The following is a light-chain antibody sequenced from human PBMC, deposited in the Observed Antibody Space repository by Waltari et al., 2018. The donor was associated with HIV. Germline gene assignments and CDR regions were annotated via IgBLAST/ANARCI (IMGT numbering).Light chain of an antibody. CDR1: HFHIEVSS. V-gene: IGLV1-44*01. CDR2: NHN. J-gene: IGLJ2*01. Sequence: QSPLIQSPSASRAPAQRVPIPCSGGHFHIEVSSVRWYQHLPGSNLKLLIFNHNGRASGVPDRFSGSMSGNSASLAISGLQSDDEGDYCCRVWDVNVDGVVFGGGTKVTVL. CDR3: RVWDVNVDGVV.